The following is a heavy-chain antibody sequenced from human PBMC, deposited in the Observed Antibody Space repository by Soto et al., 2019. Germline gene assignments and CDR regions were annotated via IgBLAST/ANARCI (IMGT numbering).Heavy chain of an antibody. V-gene: IGHV4-34*01. J-gene: IGHJ5*02. D-gene: IGHD2-15*01. CDR2: INHSGST. CDR3: ARGGLVVVAANFYNWFDP. Sequence: QVQLQQWGAGLLKPSETLSLTCAVYGGSFSGYYWSWIRQPPGKGLEWIGEINHSGSTNYNPSLKSRVTISVDTSKNQFSLKLSSVTAADTAVYYCARGGLVVVAANFYNWFDPWGQGTLVTVSS. CDR1: GGSFSGYY.